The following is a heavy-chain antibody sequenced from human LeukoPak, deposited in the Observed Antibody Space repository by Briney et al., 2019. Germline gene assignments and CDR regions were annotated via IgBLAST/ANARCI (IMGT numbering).Heavy chain of an antibody. CDR2: ISDSGGSA. Sequence: QPGGSLRLSCAASGFTFNTYAMSWVRQAPGKGLEWVSAISDSGGSAYYADSVKGRFTVSRDNSKNMVFLEVNSLRAEDTATYFCAKGRILWFGEQSDFDYWGQGTLVTVSS. J-gene: IGHJ4*02. CDR3: AKGRILWFGEQSDFDY. V-gene: IGHV3-23*01. CDR1: GFTFNTYA. D-gene: IGHD3-10*01.